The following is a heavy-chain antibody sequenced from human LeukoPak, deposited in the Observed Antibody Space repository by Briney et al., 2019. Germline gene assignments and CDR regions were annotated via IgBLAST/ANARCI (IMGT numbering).Heavy chain of an antibody. CDR1: GGSFSGYY. J-gene: IGHJ5*01. CDR3: ARVGYSSSWECIRPNW. D-gene: IGHD6-13*01. CDR2: IYYSGST. V-gene: IGHV4-59*01. Sequence: SETLSLTCAVYGGSFSGYYWSWIRQPPGKGLEWIGYIYYSGSTNYNPSLKSRVTISVDTSKNQFSLKLSSVTAADTAVYYCARVGYSSSWECIRPNW.